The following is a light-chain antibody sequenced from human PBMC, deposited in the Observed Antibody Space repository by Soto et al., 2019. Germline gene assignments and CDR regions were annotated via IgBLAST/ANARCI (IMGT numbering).Light chain of an antibody. J-gene: IGKJ5*01. V-gene: IGKV1-5*01. CDR3: QQRSNWTPIT. Sequence: RVTQSVSTVPAYRGDKVTITFRASQSISNWLAWYQQKPGTAPKVLIYHASNLQSGVPSRFSGSGSGTDFTLTISSLEPEDFAVYYCQQRSNWTPITFGQGTRLEI. CDR1: QSISNW. CDR2: HAS.